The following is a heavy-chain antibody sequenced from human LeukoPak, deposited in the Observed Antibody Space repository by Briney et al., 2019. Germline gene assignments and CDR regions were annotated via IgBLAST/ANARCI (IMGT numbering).Heavy chain of an antibody. CDR1: GFTFSSYG. Sequence: PGGSLRLSCVASGFTFSSYGLKWVRQAPGKGLEWVSSISSTGSYIYYADSVKGRFIISRDNSKNTLYLQMNSLRAEDTAVYYCARPYYYDSSGYSEVLYYFDYWGQGTLVTVSS. J-gene: IGHJ4*02. CDR3: ARPYYYDSSGYSEVLYYFDY. V-gene: IGHV3-21*01. CDR2: ISSTGSYI. D-gene: IGHD3-22*01.